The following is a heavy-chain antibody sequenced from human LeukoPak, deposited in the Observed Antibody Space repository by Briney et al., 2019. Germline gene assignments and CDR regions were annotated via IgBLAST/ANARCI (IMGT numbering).Heavy chain of an antibody. CDR2: ISAYNGNT. J-gene: IGHJ3*02. V-gene: IGHV1-18*01. CDR3: AREKVVVAATEGVAFDI. CDR1: GYTFTSYG. D-gene: IGHD2-15*01. Sequence: ASVKVSCKASGYTFTSYGISWVRQAPGQGLEWMGWISAYNGNTNYAQKLQGRVTMTTDTSTSTAYMELRSLRSDDTAVYYCAREKVVVAATEGVAFDIWGQGTMVTVSS.